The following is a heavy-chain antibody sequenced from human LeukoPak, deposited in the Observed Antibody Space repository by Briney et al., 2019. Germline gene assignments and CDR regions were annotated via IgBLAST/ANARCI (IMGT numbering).Heavy chain of an antibody. CDR1: GFTSSSYA. Sequence: PGGSLRLSCAASGFTSSSYAMSWVRQAPGKGLEWVSAISGSGGSTYYADSVKGRFTISRDNSKNTLYLQMNSLRAEDTAVYYCAPTPQYYYDSSGYLNYWGQGTLVTVSS. J-gene: IGHJ4*02. V-gene: IGHV3-23*01. CDR3: APTPQYYYDSSGYLNY. D-gene: IGHD3-22*01. CDR2: ISGSGGST.